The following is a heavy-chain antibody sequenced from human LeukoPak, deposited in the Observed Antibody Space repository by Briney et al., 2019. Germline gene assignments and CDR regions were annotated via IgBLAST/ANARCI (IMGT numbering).Heavy chain of an antibody. CDR1: GYDFNTYW. CDR3: ARDGPVPATADAFDI. CDR2: IYPGYSDT. D-gene: IGHD2-2*01. J-gene: IGHJ3*02. Sequence: GASLKISCKGSGYDFNTYWIGWVRQMRGQGVEWAAIIYPGYSDTRNSPSLQGQVTISADKSISTVYLQWSSLKASDTAMYYCARDGPVPATADAFDIWGQGTMVTVSS. V-gene: IGHV5-51*01.